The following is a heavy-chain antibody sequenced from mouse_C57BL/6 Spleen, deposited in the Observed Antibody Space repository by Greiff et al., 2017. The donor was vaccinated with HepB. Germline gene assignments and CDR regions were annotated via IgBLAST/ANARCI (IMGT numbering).Heavy chain of an antibody. J-gene: IGHJ4*01. CDR2: IYPGDGDT. Sequence: VQLQQSGPELVKPGASVKISCKASGYAFSSSWMNWVKQRPGKGLEWIGRIYPGDGDTNYNGKFKGKATLTADKSSSTAYMQLSSLTSEDSAVYFCARGKNYEDAMDYWGQGTSVTVSS. D-gene: IGHD2-4*01. V-gene: IGHV1-82*01. CDR3: ARGKNYEDAMDY. CDR1: GYAFSSSW.